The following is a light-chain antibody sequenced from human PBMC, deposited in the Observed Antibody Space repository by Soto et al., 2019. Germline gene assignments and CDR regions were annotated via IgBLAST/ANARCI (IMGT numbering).Light chain of an antibody. Sequence: MRQSPATLSVYPGERATVSCRASQSVSIKLAWYHQKPGQAPRLLIYDASTRATGIPARFSGSGSGTEFTLTISSLQSEDFAVYYCQQYNNWPRTFGQGTKVDI. CDR1: QSVSIK. CDR2: DAS. J-gene: IGKJ1*01. CDR3: QQYNNWPRT. V-gene: IGKV3-15*01.